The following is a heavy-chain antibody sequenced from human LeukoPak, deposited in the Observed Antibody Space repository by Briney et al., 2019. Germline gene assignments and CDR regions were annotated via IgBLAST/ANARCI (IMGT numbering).Heavy chain of an antibody. V-gene: IGHV4-59*01. D-gene: IGHD2-15*01. J-gene: IGHJ6*03. CDR2: IYYSGST. CDR3: ARLGYCSGGSCYPYYYYYMDV. Sequence: SETLSLTCTVSGGSISSYYWSWIRQPPGKGLEWIGYIYYSGSTNYNPSLKSRVTISVDTSKNQFSLKLSSVTAADTAVYYCARLGYCSGGSCYPYYYYYMDVWGKGTTVTVSS. CDR1: GGSISSYY.